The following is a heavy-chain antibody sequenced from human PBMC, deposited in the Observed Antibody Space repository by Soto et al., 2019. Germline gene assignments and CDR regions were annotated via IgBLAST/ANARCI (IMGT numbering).Heavy chain of an antibody. V-gene: IGHV3-30-3*01. CDR1: GFTFSSYA. CDR2: ISYDGSNK. CDR3: ARDRGIAVADKDYYYYYGMDV. D-gene: IGHD6-19*01. J-gene: IGHJ6*02. Sequence: PGGSLRLSCAASGFTFSSYAMHWVRQAPGKGLEWVAVISYDGSNKYYADSVKGRFTISRDNSKNTLYLQMNSLRAEDTAVYYCARDRGIAVADKDYYYYYGMDVWGQGTTVTVSS.